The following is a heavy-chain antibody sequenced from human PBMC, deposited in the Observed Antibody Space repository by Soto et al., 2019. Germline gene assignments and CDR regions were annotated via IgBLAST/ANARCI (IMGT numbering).Heavy chain of an antibody. Sequence: QLQLQESGPGLVKPSETLSLTCTVSGGSISSSSYYWGWIRQPPGKRLEWIGSIYYSGSTYYNPSHRRPDTKSEDTPKNQFSLKLSSVTAADTAVYYCARHEPGRSSSWYDYWGQGTLVTVSS. CDR2: IYYSGST. V-gene: IGHV4-39*01. J-gene: IGHJ4*02. CDR3: ARHEPGRSSSWYDY. CDR1: GGSISSSSYY. D-gene: IGHD6-13*01.